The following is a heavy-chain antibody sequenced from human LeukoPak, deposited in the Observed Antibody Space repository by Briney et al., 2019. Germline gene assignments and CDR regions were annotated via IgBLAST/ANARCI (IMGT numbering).Heavy chain of an antibody. CDR2: IYYSGST. CDR3: ARSGITMVRGVIRGFDP. Sequence: SETLSLTCTVSGGSISSSSYYWGWIRQPPGKGLEWIGSIYYSGSTYYNPSLKSRVTISVDKSKNQFSLKLSSVTAADTAVYYCARSGITMVRGVIRGFDPWGQGTLVTVSS. V-gene: IGHV4-39*07. J-gene: IGHJ5*02. D-gene: IGHD3-10*01. CDR1: GGSISSSSYY.